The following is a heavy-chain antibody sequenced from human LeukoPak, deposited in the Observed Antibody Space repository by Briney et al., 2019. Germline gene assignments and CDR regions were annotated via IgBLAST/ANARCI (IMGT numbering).Heavy chain of an antibody. CDR1: GFTLSSYA. CDR3: ARGPSVYHNT. V-gene: IGHV3-66*01. CDR2: IYSGGST. Sequence: GGSLRLSCAASGFTLSSYAMSWVRQAPGKGLEWVSLIYSGGSTYYADSVKGRFTISRDNSENTLYLQMNSLRAEDTAVYYCARGPSVYHNTGGQGTLVTVSS. D-gene: IGHD5/OR15-5a*01. J-gene: IGHJ4*02.